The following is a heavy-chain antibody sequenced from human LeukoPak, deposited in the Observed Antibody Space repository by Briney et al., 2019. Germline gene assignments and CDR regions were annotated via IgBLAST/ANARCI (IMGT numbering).Heavy chain of an antibody. CDR1: GGSISSGDYY. D-gene: IGHD4-11*01. CDR2: IYYSGST. Sequence: SQTLSPTCTVSGGSISSGDYYWSWIRQPPGRGLEGIGYIYYSGSTYYNPSLKSRVTISVDTSKNQFSLKLSSVTAADTAVYYCARGETTESEIWFDPWGQGTLVTVSS. J-gene: IGHJ5*02. V-gene: IGHV4-30-4*01. CDR3: ARGETTESEIWFDP.